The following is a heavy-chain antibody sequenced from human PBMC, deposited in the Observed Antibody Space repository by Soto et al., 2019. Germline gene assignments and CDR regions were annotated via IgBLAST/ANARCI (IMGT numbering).Heavy chain of an antibody. J-gene: IGHJ5*02. CDR3: EKGTEWFDP. Sequence: GGSLKLSCAASGFTFSSYAMSWVRQAPGEGLEWVSVISGSGGSAHYADSVKGRFAISRDNSKNTLYLQMSSLRAEDTAVYYCEKGTEWFDPWGQGTLVTVSS. CDR1: GFTFSSYA. V-gene: IGHV3-23*01. CDR2: ISGSGGSA.